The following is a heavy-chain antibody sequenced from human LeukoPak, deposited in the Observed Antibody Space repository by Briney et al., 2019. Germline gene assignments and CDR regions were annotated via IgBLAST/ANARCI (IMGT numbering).Heavy chain of an antibody. V-gene: IGHV1-69*04. CDR3: ARDRGYCSSTSCYLRYYYYGMDV. J-gene: IGHJ6*02. CDR2: IIPILGIA. Sequence: ASVKVSCKASGGTFSSYAISWVRQAPGQGLEWMGRIIPILGIANYAQKFQGRVTITADKSTSTAYMELSSLRSEDTAVYYCARDRGYCSSTSCYLRYYYYGMDVWGQGTTVTVSS. D-gene: IGHD2-2*01. CDR1: GGTFSSYA.